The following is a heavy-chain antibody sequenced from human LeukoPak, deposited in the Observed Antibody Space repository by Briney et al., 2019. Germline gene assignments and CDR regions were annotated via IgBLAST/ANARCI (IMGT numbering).Heavy chain of an antibody. CDR2: IKQDGSEK. Sequence: GGSLRLSCAASGFTLGSYWMSWVRQAPGKGLEWVANIKQDGSEKHYVDSVKGRFTISRDNAKNSLYLQMNSLRAEDTAVYYCAKVARDSYYDFWSDYWGQGTLVTVSS. V-gene: IGHV3-7*03. CDR1: GFTLGSYW. CDR3: AKVARDSYYDFWSDY. D-gene: IGHD3-3*01. J-gene: IGHJ4*02.